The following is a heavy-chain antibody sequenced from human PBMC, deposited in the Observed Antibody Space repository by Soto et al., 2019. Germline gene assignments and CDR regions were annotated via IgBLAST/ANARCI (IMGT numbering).Heavy chain of an antibody. J-gene: IGHJ4*02. V-gene: IGHV3-11*01. Sequence: PGGSLRLSCAASGFTFSGYYMSWIRQAPGKGLEWVSYISSSARTKYYADSVKGRFTISRDNAKNSLYLQMNSLRAEDTAIYYCARNSEHFDYWGQGTLVTVSS. CDR1: GFTFSGYY. D-gene: IGHD6-13*01. CDR3: ARNSEHFDY. CDR2: ISSSARTK.